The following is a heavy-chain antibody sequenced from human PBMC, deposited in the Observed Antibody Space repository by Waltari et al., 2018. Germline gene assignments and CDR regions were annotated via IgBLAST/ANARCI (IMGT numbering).Heavy chain of an antibody. J-gene: IGHJ6*02. V-gene: IGHV4-61*09. CDR3: ASIAAAGVYYYYGIDV. CDR2: IYTSGST. CDR1: GGSISSGSYY. Sequence: QVQLQESGPGLVKPSQTLSLTCTVSGGSISSGSYYWSWIRQPAGKGLEWIGYIYTSGSTNNNPSRRSRVTISVDTSKNQFSLKLSSVTAADTAVYYCASIAAAGVYYYYGIDVWGQGTTVTVSS. D-gene: IGHD6-13*01.